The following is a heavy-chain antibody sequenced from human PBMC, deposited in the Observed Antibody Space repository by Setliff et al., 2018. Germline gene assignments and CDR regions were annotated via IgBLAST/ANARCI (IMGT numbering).Heavy chain of an antibody. Sequence: KPLETLSLTCAVSGFSISSGYYWGWIRQPPGKGLEWIVNIHHSGKAYYNPSLKSRVTMSVDTSKNHVSLKLSSVTAADTAVYYCARAHTWSLPNDNSGYPGWFDPWGQGTLVTVSS. J-gene: IGHJ5*02. CDR2: IHHSGKA. CDR1: GFSISSGYY. V-gene: IGHV4-38-2*01. D-gene: IGHD3-22*01. CDR3: ARAHTWSLPNDNSGYPGWFDP.